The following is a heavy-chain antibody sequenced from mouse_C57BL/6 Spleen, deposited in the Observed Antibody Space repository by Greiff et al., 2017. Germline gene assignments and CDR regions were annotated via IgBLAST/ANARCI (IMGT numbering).Heavy chain of an antibody. J-gene: IGHJ2*01. CDR2: IDPANGNT. CDR3: ARNSKSFDY. D-gene: IGHD2-5*01. Sequence: EVQLQQSVAELVRPGASVKLSCTASGFNIKNTSMHWVKQRPQQGLEWIGRIDPANGNTTYAPKFLGKATITADTSSNTAYQQLSSLTSEDTAIDYCARNSKSFDYWGQGTTLTVSS. CDR1: GFNIKNTS. V-gene: IGHV14-3*01.